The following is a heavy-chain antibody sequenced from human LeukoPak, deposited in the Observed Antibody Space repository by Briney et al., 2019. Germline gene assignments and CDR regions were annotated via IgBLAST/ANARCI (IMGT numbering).Heavy chain of an antibody. CDR3: ATSPRSTGRVFNY. Sequence: PGGSLRLSCAASGLTFSIYEMNWVRQAPGKGLEWVSYISSSGDMIYYADSVKGRFTISRDRAKKSVYLQMKSLRDEDTAVYYCATSPRSTGRVFNYWGQGTLVTVSS. CDR1: GLTFSIYE. V-gene: IGHV3-48*03. D-gene: IGHD1-1*01. J-gene: IGHJ4*02. CDR2: ISSSGDMI.